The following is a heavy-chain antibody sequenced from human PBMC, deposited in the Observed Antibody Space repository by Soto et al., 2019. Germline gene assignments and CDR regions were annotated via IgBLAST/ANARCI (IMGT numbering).Heavy chain of an antibody. J-gene: IGHJ5*02. CDR3: ARDRRTTVTISHNWFAP. CDR1: GYTFTSYG. D-gene: IGHD4-4*01. CDR2: ISAYNGNT. Sequence: ASVKVSCKASGYTFTSYGISWVRQAPGQGLEWMGWISAYNGNTNYAQKLQGRGTMTTDTPTSTAYMELRSLRSDDTAVYYCARDRRTTVTISHNWFAPSGQGTLVTVSS. V-gene: IGHV1-18*01.